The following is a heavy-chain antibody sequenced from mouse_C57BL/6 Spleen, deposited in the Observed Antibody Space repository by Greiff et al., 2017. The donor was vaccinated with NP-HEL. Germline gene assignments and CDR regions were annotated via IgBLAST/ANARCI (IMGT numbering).Heavy chain of an antibody. V-gene: IGHV14-4*01. Sequence: EVKLQQSGAELVRPGASVKLSCTASGFNIKDDYMHWVKQRPEQGLEWIGWIDPENGDTEYASKFQGKATITADTSSNTAYLQLSSLTSEDTAVYYCTTGVGVLLRPSFAYWGQGTLVTVSA. D-gene: IGHD1-1*01. CDR3: TTGVGVLLRPSFAY. CDR2: IDPENGDT. J-gene: IGHJ3*01. CDR1: GFNIKDDY.